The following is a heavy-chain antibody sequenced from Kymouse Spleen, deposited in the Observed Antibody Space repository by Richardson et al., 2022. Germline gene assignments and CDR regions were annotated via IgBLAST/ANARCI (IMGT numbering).Heavy chain of an antibody. CDR1: GYTFTSYD. J-gene: IGHJ6*02. CDR2: MNPNSGNT. V-gene: IGHV1-8*01. D-gene: IGHD3-10*01. CDR3: AVWFGEFLYYYYGMDV. Sequence: QVQLVQSGAEVKKPGASVKVSCKASGYTFTSYDINWVRQATGQGLEWMGWMNPNSGNTGYAQKFQGRVTMTRNTSISTAYMELSSLRSEDTAVYYCAVWFGEFLYYYYGMDVWGQGTTVTVSS.